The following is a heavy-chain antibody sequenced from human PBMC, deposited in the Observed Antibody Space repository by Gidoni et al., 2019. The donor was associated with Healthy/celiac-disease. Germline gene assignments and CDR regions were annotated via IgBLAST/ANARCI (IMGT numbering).Heavy chain of an antibody. J-gene: IGHJ3*02. CDR2: ISSSSSYI. CDR1: GFTFSSYS. D-gene: IGHD1-26*01. Sequence: EVQLVESGGGLVKPGGSLRISCAASGFTFSSYSMNWVRQAPGKGLEWVSSISSSSSYIYYADSVKGRFTISRDNAKNSLYLQMNSLRAEDTAVYYCARDRIVGATWDDAFDIWGQGTMVTVSS. CDR3: ARDRIVGATWDDAFDI. V-gene: IGHV3-21*01.